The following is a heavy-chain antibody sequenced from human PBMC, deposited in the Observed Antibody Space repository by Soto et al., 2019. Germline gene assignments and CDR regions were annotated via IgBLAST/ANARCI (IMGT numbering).Heavy chain of an antibody. CDR2: IIPISGTA. CDR3: AEAFRQGN. V-gene: IGHV1-69*13. Sequence: WASVKVSCKASGGTFSSYAISWVRHAPGQGLEWMGGIIPISGTANYAQKFQGRVTITADVSTSTAYMELSSLRSEDTAVYYCAEAFRQGNWGQGTRVTVSS. CDR1: GGTFSSYA. D-gene: IGHD3-3*02. J-gene: IGHJ4*02.